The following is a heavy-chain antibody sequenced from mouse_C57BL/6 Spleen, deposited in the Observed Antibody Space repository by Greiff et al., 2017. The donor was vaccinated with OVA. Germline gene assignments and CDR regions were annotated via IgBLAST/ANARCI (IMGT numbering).Heavy chain of an antibody. V-gene: IGHV1-64*01. D-gene: IGHD1-1*01. CDR3: ARYYYGSSHLDY. CDR2: IHPNSGST. Sequence: QVQLQQPGAELVKPGASVKLSCKASGYTFTSYWMHWVKQRPGQGLEWIGMIHPNSGSTNYNEKFKSKATLTVDKSSSTAYRQLRSLTSEDAAVYVCARYYYGSSHLDYWGQGTTLTVSS. J-gene: IGHJ2*01. CDR1: GYTFTSYW.